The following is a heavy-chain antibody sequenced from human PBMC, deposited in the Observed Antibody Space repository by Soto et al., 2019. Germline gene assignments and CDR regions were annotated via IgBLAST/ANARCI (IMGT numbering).Heavy chain of an antibody. V-gene: IGHV3-30*18. CDR1: GFTFSSYG. D-gene: IGHD1-26*01. CDR3: AKGGGGSDLRPFYY. J-gene: IGHJ4*02. Sequence: QVQLVESGGGVVQPGRSLRLSCAASGFTFSSYGMHWVRQAPGKGLEWVAVISYDGSNKYYADSVKGRFTISRDNSKNTLYQQMNSLRAEDTAVYYCAKGGGGSDLRPFYYWGQGTLVTVSS. CDR2: ISYDGSNK.